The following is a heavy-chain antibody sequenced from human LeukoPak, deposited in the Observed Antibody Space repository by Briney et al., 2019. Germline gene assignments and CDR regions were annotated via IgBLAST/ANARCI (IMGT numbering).Heavy chain of an antibody. CDR2: ISSSGSTI. J-gene: IGHJ4*02. D-gene: IGHD6-6*01. CDR3: ATKFKYEHSIDY. V-gene: IGHV3-11*01. Sequence: GGSLRLSCAASGFTFSDYYMSWIRQAPGKGLEWVSYISSSGSTIYYADSVKGRFTISRDNAKNSLYLQMNSLRAEDTAVYYCATKFKYEHSIDYWGQGTLVTVSS. CDR1: GFTFSDYY.